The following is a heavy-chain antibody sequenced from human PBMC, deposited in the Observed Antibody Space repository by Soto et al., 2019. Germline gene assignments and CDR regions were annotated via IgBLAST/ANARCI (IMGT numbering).Heavy chain of an antibody. D-gene: IGHD3-10*01. Sequence: QVQLQESGPGLVKPSQTLSLTCTVSGDSINRGGFYWSWIRLLPGTGLEWIGYVYYSGTTYYNPSFKSRITISVDRSKNVFSLTLSSVTAADSAVYYCASGKGSGRARDWFDRWGRGTLAIVSS. CDR2: VYYSGTT. V-gene: IGHV4-31*03. CDR3: ASGKGSGRARDWFDR. CDR1: GDSINRGGFY. J-gene: IGHJ5*02.